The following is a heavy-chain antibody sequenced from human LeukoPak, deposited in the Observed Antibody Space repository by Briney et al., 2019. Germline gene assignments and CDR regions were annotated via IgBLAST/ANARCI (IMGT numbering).Heavy chain of an antibody. J-gene: IGHJ5*02. CDR1: GGSMRSYN. V-gene: IGHV4-59*01. CDR2: VYSGGST. Sequence: SETLSLTCTVSGGSMRSYNYNWIRQSPGKGPEWIGNVYSGGSTKYNPSLKSRATISIDTSKSQFSLKLSSVTAADTAMYYRARNWNILGDVNWFDPWGQGTLVTVSS. CDR3: ARNWNILGDVNWFDP. D-gene: IGHD1-1*01.